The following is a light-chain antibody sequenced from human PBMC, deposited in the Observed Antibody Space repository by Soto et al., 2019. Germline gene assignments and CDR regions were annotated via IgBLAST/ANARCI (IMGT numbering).Light chain of an antibody. J-gene: IGKJ1*01. CDR3: LQDYNYPWT. CDR2: AAS. V-gene: IGKV1-6*01. Sequence: AIQMTQSPSSLSASVGDRVTITCRASQGIRNDLGCYQQKPGKAPKLLIYAASSLQSGVPSRFSGSGSGTDFTLTISSLQPEDFASYYCLQDYNYPWTFGQGTKVEIK. CDR1: QGIRND.